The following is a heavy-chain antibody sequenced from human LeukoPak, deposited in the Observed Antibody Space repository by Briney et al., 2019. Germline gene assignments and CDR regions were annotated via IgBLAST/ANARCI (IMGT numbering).Heavy chain of an antibody. V-gene: IGHV1-18*01. CDR2: ISPYNGNA. CDR3: ARVYGVNSYGMFDF. CDR1: GYTFTTYG. Sequence: ASVKVSCQASGYTFTTYGITWVRQAPGQGPEWMGWISPYNGNANYAQQLQNRVTMTTHTSTSTAYMELRSLRSDDTAVYYCARVYGVNSYGMFDFWGQGTLVTVSS. D-gene: IGHD4-23*01. J-gene: IGHJ4*02.